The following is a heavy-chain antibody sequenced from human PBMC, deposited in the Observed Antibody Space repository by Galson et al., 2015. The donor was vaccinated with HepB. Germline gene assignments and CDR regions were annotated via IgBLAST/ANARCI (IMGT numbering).Heavy chain of an antibody. V-gene: IGHV1-3*01. CDR1: GYTFTSYA. CDR2: INAGNGNT. CDR3: ARDTYDSSGYNYYYYGMDV. Sequence: SVKVSCKASGYTFTSYAMHWVRQAPGQRLEWMGWINAGNGNTKYSQKFQGRVTITRDTSASTAYMELSSLRSEDTAVYYCARDTYDSSGYNYYYYGMDVWGQGTPVTVSS. D-gene: IGHD3-22*01. J-gene: IGHJ6*02.